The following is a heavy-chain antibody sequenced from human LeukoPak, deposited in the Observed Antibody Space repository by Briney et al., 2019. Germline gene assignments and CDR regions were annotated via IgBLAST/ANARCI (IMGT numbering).Heavy chain of an antibody. J-gene: IGHJ4*02. V-gene: IGHV3-11*01. CDR3: ARGKTTVTTYFDY. CDR1: GFTFSDYY. CDR2: ISSSGSTI. Sequence: PGGSLRLSCAASGFTFSDYYMSWIRQAPGKGLGWVSYISSSGSTIYYADSVKGRFTISRDNAKNSLYLQMNSLRAEDTAVYYCARGKTTVTTYFDYWGQGTLVTVSS. D-gene: IGHD4-4*01.